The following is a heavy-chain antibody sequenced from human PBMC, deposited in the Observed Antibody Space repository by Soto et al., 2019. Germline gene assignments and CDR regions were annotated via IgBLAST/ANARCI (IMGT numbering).Heavy chain of an antibody. J-gene: IGHJ6*03. CDR3: AGGGGYCSSTSCYGNYYYYMDV. CDR2: MNPNSGNT. CDR1: GYTFTSYD. D-gene: IGHD2-2*01. V-gene: IGHV1-8*01. Sequence: ASVKVSCKASGYTFTSYDINWVRQATGQGLEWMGWMNPNSGNTGYAQKFQGRVTMTRNTSMSTAYMELSSLRSEDTAVYYCAGGGGYCSSTSCYGNYYYYMDVWGKGTTVTVS.